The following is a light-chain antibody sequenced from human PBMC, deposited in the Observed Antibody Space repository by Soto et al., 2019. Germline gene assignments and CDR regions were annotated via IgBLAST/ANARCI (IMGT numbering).Light chain of an antibody. J-gene: IGKJ5*01. CDR3: QQYGSPPIT. Sequence: EIVLTQSPGTLSLSPGERATLSCRASQSVSSSFLAWYQQKPGQAPRLLIYGASSRATGIPDRFSGSGSGTDFTLTISRLEPEDFAVYYRQQYGSPPITVGQGTRLEIK. CDR2: GAS. V-gene: IGKV3-20*01. CDR1: QSVSSSF.